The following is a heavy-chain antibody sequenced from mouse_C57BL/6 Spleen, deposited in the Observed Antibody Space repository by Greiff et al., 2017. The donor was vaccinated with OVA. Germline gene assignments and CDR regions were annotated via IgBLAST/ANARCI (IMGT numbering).Heavy chain of an antibody. CDR2: IYPGSGNT. Sequence: QVQLQQSGAELVRPGASVKLSCKASGYTFTDYYINWVKQRPGQGLEWIARIYPGSGNTYYNEKFKGKATLTAEKSSSTAYMQLSSLTSEDSAVYFCAIRQLRATGYAMDDWGQGTSVTVSS. V-gene: IGHV1-76*01. CDR1: GYTFTDYY. CDR3: AIRQLRATGYAMDD. D-gene: IGHD3-2*02. J-gene: IGHJ4*01.